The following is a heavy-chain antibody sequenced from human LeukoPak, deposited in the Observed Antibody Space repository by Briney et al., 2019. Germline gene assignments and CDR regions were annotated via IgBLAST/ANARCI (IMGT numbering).Heavy chain of an antibody. CDR3: ANMGDSGGYGY. Sequence: SETLSLTCIVSGGSISSYYWNWIRQPPGKGLEWIGYIYYSGSTNYNPSLKSRVTISVDTSKNQFSLKLSSVTAADTAVYYCANMGDSGGYGYWGQGTLVTISS. D-gene: IGHD1-26*01. CDR2: IYYSGST. V-gene: IGHV4-59*08. J-gene: IGHJ4*02. CDR1: GGSISSYY.